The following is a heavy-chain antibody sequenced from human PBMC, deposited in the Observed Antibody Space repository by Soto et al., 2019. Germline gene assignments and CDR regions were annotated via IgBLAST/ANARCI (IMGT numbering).Heavy chain of an antibody. CDR1: GGSFSGYY. Sequence: QVQLQQWGAGLLKPSETLSLTCAVSGGSFSGYYWSWIRQPPGKGLEWIGEIDHSGSTSYNPSLRSRVSMSRDTSKNQFSLKLSSVTAADTAVYFCARRITQIVVVFDSWGQGTLVTVSS. CDR3: ARRITQIVVVFDS. CDR2: IDHSGST. D-gene: IGHD3-22*01. J-gene: IGHJ4*02. V-gene: IGHV4-34*01.